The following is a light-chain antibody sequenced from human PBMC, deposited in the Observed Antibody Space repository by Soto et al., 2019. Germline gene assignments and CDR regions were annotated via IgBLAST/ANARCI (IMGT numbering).Light chain of an antibody. CDR2: GAS. CDR3: QHYGGSART. V-gene: IGKV3-20*01. Sequence: IVLMQSPGTLSLSPGEKATLSCRASQSVSSTYLAWYQQKPGQAPRLLIYGASKRITRIPDRFSGSGSGTDFTLTISGLEPEDFAVYYCQHYGGSARTFGQGTRVEIK. J-gene: IGKJ1*01. CDR1: QSVSSTY.